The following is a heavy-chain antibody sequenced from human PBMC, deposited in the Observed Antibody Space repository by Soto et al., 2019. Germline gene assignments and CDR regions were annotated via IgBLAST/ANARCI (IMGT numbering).Heavy chain of an antibody. Sequence: EVQLLESGGGLVQPGGSLRLSCAASGFTFSSYAMSWVRQAPGKGLEWVSSITYDGTQTFHADSVKGRFTISRDNSRNTLYLQMNSLRAEDTALYYCAKRPLYWSWTSCLDDWGQGTLVTVSS. CDR3: AKRPLYWSWTSCLDD. V-gene: IGHV3-23*01. CDR1: GFTFSSYA. CDR2: ITYDGTQT. J-gene: IGHJ4*02. D-gene: IGHD2-2*01.